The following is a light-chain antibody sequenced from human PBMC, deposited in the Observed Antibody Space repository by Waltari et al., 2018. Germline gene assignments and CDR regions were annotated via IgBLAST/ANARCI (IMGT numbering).Light chain of an antibody. J-gene: IGKJ1*01. V-gene: IGKV3-20*01. CDR2: GAS. CDR1: QSVSRA. CDR3: QHYLRLPLT. Sequence: SCRASQSVSRALTWYQQKPGQAPRLLIYGASTRATGIPERFSGSGSGTDFSLTISRLEPDDFAVYYCQHYLRLPLTFGQGTTVEI.